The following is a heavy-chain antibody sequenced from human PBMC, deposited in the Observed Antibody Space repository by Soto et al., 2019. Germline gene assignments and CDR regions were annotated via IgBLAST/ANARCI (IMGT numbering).Heavy chain of an antibody. CDR2: FNPTSGST. Sequence: QVQLVQSGAEVKKPGASVKLSCKASGYTFINYYIHWVRQTPGQGLEWMGIFNPTSGSTNYAQKFQGRVTLTMDTSTRTVYMELSSLRFDDTAVYYCARDLAAGDYWGQGTLVTVSS. CDR3: ARDLAAGDY. D-gene: IGHD6-13*01. CDR1: GYTFINYY. V-gene: IGHV1-46*01. J-gene: IGHJ4*02.